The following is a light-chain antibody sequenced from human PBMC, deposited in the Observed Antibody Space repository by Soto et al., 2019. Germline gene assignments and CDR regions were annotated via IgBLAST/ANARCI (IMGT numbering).Light chain of an antibody. CDR2: WSS. Sequence: SPLSCWSSQLLTFVSNKQRHLAWYQQTTGQAPKLLLSWSSARESGVLDRFSGSGSGTHFTLTITNLQAEDVAIYYCQQYYATPWTFGPGTKVEI. CDR1: QLLTFVSNKQRH. V-gene: IGKV4-1*01. J-gene: IGKJ1*01. CDR3: QQYYATPWT.